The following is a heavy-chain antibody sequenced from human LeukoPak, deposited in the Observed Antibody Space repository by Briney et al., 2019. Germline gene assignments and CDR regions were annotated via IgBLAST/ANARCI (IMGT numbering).Heavy chain of an antibody. CDR3: AGGSGWITGD. CDR2: IKQDGSEI. J-gene: IGHJ4*01. Sequence: GGSLRLSCSASGFTFGSYWMNWVRQAPGKAPEWVANIKQDGSEINYVDSVKGRFIISRDNAKNSLYLQMNSLRVDDTAVYYCAGGSGWITGDWGHGTLVTVSS. CDR1: GFTFGSYW. D-gene: IGHD1-14*01. V-gene: IGHV3-7*03.